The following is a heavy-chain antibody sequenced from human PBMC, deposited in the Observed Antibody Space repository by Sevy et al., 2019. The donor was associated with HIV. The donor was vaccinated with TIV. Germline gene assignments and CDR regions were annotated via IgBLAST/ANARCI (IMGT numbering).Heavy chain of an antibody. CDR1: GGSISSGGYY. CDR3: ARAGVDIVATSVNWFDP. Sequence: SETLSLTCTVSGGSISSGGYYWSWIRQHPGKGLEWIGYIYYSGSTYYNPSLKSRVTISVDTSKNQFSLKLSSVTAADTAVHYCARAGVDIVATSVNWFDPWGQGTLVTVSS. CDR2: IYYSGST. J-gene: IGHJ5*02. D-gene: IGHD5-12*01. V-gene: IGHV4-31*03.